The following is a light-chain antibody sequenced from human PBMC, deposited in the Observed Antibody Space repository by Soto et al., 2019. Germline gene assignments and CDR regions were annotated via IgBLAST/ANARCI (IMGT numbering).Light chain of an antibody. Sequence: DIVMSQSPDSLAASLGERATINCKSSQSLLYYSNNKNYLAWYQQKPGQPPKLLIYWASMRESGVPDRFSGSGSGTDFTLTITSLQAEDVAVYYCQQYYSLPLTFGGGTKVDI. CDR2: WAS. J-gene: IGKJ4*01. CDR3: QQYYSLPLT. CDR1: QSLLYYSNNKNY. V-gene: IGKV4-1*01.